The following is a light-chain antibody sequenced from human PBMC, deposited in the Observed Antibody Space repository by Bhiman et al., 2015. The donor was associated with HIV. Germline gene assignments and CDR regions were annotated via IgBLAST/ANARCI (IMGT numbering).Light chain of an antibody. J-gene: IGLJ1*01. CDR2: DVS. V-gene: IGLV2-14*03. CDR1: SRDIGGYDY. Sequence: QSALTQPASVSGSPGQSITISCTGTSRDIGGYDYVSWYQQHPGKAPQLMIYDVSQRPSGISNRFSGSKSGNTASLTISGLQAEDEADYYCSSLTSSITYVFGTGTNVTVL. CDR3: SSLTSSITYV.